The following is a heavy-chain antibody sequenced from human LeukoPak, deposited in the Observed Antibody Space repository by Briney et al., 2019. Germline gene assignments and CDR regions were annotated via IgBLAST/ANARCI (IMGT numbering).Heavy chain of an antibody. CDR2: ISYGGSNT. D-gene: IGHD2-15*01. J-gene: IGHJ4*02. Sequence: PGGPLRLSCAASGFTFSSYGMHWVRQAPGKGLEWVAVISYGGSNTYYADSVKGRFTISRDNSKNTLYLQMNSLRAEDTAVYYCAKPLYGSGGSCFDYWGQGTLVTVSS. V-gene: IGHV3-30*18. CDR1: GFTFSSYG. CDR3: AKPLYGSGGSCFDY.